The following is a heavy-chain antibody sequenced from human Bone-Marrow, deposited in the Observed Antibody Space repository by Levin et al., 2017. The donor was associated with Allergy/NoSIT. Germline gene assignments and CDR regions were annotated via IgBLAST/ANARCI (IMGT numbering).Heavy chain of an antibody. CDR2: LYSGGTS. CDR1: GISVSDYF. J-gene: IGHJ4*02. D-gene: IGHD1-26*01. CDR3: AKNVGPAETYFDL. V-gene: IGHV3-53*01. Sequence: GESLKISCAASGISVSDYFMSWVRQAPGKGLEWVSILYSGGTSYYADSVKGRFTISRDNSKNTLYLHMGSLRVEDTAVYYCAKNVGPAETYFDLWGQGTLVTVSS.